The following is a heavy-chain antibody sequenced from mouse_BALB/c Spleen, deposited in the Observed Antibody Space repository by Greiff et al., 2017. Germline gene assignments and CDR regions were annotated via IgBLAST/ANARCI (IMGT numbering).Heavy chain of an antibody. J-gene: IGHJ3*01. CDR3: ARDKLPGFAY. D-gene: IGHD2-1*01. V-gene: IGHV3-6*02. CDR2: ISYDGSN. Sequence: DVQLQESGPGLVKPSQSLSLTCSVTGYSITSGYYWNWIRQFPGNKLEWMGYISYDGSNNYNPSLKNRISITRDTSKNQFFLKLNSVTTEDTATYYCARDKLPGFAYWGQGTLVTVSA. CDR1: GYSITSGYY.